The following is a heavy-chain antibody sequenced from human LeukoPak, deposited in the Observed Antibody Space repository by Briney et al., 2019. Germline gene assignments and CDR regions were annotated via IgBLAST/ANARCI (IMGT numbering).Heavy chain of an antibody. CDR1: GGSINNSSSDY. CDR3: ARHLEYTTSGKAFDV. V-gene: IGHV4-39*01. Sequence: PSETLSLTCTVSGGSINNSSSDYWGWIRQPPGKGLEWIGNIYYTGSTYYTSSLKSRVTMSVDTSKNVFSLTLKSLTSADTAVYYCARHLEYTTSGKAFDVWGQGTLVSVSS. CDR2: IYYTGST. J-gene: IGHJ3*01. D-gene: IGHD3-3*01.